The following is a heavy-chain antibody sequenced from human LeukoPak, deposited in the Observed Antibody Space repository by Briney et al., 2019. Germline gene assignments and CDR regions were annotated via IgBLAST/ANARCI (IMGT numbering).Heavy chain of an antibody. J-gene: IGHJ4*02. V-gene: IGHV1-18*01. Sequence: RQAPGXGXXXXGWISAYNGNTNYAQKLQGRVTMTTDTSTSTAYMELRSLRSDDTAVYYCARGPYYYDSSGYYYRRARLDYWGQGTLVTVSS. CDR3: ARGPYYYDSSGYYYRRARLDY. D-gene: IGHD3-22*01. CDR2: ISAYNGNT.